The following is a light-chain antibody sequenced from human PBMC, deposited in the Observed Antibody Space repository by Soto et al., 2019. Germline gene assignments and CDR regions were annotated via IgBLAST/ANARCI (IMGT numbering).Light chain of an antibody. Sequence: QPALTQPASVSGSPGQSITISCTGTSNDVGRYNLVSWYQHHPGKAPKLIIYEATKRPSGVSDRFSGSKSGNTASLTISGLQAADEADYFCCSYAGTTTLLFGGGTKLTVL. CDR2: EAT. V-gene: IGLV2-23*01. J-gene: IGLJ2*01. CDR3: CSYAGTTTLL. CDR1: SNDVGRYNL.